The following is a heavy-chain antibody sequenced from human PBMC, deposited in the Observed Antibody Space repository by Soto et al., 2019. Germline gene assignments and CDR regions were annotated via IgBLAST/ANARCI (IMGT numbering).Heavy chain of an antibody. Sequence: QVQLVQSGAEVKKPGSSVKVSCKASGGTFSSYAISWVRQAPGQGLEWLGGIIPIFGTANYAQKLEGRVTISAHVSTSIAYKEERSLRCEDAGVYYCERVVRGYSHGGDFWGQGTLVTLS. CDR1: GGTFSSYA. CDR3: ERVVRGYSHGGDF. D-gene: IGHD5-18*01. V-gene: IGHV1-69*01. CDR2: IIPIFGTA. J-gene: IGHJ4*02.